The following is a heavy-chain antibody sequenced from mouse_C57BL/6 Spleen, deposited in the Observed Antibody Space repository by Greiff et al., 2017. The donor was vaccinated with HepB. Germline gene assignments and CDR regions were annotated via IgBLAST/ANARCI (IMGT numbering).Heavy chain of an antibody. V-gene: IGHV1-82*01. D-gene: IGHD2-3*01. CDR2: IYPGDGDT. CDR1: GYAFSSSW. Sequence: VQLKESGPELVKPGASVKISCKASGYAFSSSWMNWVKQRPGKGLEWIGRIYPGDGDTNYNGKFKGKATLTADKSSSTAYMQLSSLTSEDSAVYFCARLVPSYWYFDVWGTGTTVTVSS. J-gene: IGHJ1*03. CDR3: ARLVPSYWYFDV.